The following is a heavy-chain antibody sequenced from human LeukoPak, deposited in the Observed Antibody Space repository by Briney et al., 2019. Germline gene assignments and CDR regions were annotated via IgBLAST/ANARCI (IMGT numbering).Heavy chain of an antibody. CDR3: AKDLSSGVATYYFDY. D-gene: IGHD5-12*01. J-gene: IGHJ4*02. V-gene: IGHV3-23*01. Sequence: PGGSLRLSSAASGFTFSSYAMSWVRQAPGKGLEWVSAISDSGGSTYYADSVKGRFTISRDNSKNTLFLQMNSLRAEDTAVYYCAKDLSSGVATYYFDYWGQGTLVTVSS. CDR1: GFTFSSYA. CDR2: ISDSGGST.